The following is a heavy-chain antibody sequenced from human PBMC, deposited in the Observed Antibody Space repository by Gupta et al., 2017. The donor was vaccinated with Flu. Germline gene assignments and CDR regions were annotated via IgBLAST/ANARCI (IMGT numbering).Heavy chain of an antibody. Sequence: QVQLVQSGAEVKKPGSSVKVSCKASGGTFSSYAISWVRQAPGQGLEWMGGIIPIFGTANYAQKFQGRVTITADESTGTAYMELSSLRSEDTAVDYCARDRAQSKYYDMRYFDYWGQGTLVTVSS. CDR2: IIPIFGTA. CDR3: ARDRAQSKYYDMRYFDY. V-gene: IGHV1-69*01. J-gene: IGHJ4*02. CDR1: GGTFSSYA. D-gene: IGHD3-22*01.